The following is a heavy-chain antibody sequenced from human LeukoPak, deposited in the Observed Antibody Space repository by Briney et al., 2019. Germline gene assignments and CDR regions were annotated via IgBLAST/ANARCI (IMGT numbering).Heavy chain of an antibody. D-gene: IGHD6-13*01. CDR2: ISGYYGNT. Sequence: GASVTVSCKASRYTFTNYGISWVRQAPGQGLEWMGWISGYYGNTNYAQKFQGRVTMTTDTSTSTAYMELKSLRSDDTAVYYCARDRGSSWYERFDYWGQGTLVTVSS. V-gene: IGHV1-18*01. CDR3: ARDRGSSWYERFDY. J-gene: IGHJ4*02. CDR1: RYTFTNYG.